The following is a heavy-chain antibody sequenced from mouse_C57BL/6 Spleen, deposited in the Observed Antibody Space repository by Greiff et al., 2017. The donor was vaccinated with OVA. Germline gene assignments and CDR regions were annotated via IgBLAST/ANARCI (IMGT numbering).Heavy chain of an antibody. CDR3: AKIYYGNPFDY. V-gene: IGHV1-26*01. D-gene: IGHD2-1*01. CDR1: GYTFTDYY. CDR2: INPNNGGT. Sequence: VQLQQSGPELVKPGASVKISCKASGYTFTDYYMNWVKQSHGKSLEWIGDINPNNGGTSYNQKFKGKATLTVDKSSSTAYMELRSLTSEDSAVYYCAKIYYGNPFDYWGQGTTLTVSS. J-gene: IGHJ2*01.